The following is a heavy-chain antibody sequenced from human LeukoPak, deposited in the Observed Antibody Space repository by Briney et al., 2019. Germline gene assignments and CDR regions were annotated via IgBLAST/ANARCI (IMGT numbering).Heavy chain of an antibody. V-gene: IGHV1-2*02. CDR1: GYTFSGYY. CDR2: INPNSGGT. J-gene: IGHJ4*02. Sequence: ASVKVSCKASGYTFSGYYMHWVRQAPGQGLEWMGWINPNSGGTNYAQKFQGRVTMTRDTSISTAYMELSRLRSDDTAVYYCARDGALEAAIDYWGQGTLVTVSS. CDR3: ARDGALEAAIDY. D-gene: IGHD2-15*01.